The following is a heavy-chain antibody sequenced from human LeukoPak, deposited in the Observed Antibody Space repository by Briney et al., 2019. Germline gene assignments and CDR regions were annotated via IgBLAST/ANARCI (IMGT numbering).Heavy chain of an antibody. CDR3: ARLRGGVQLWEN. V-gene: IGHV4-39*01. Sequence: SETLPLTCSVSGGSLNIHSICWGWIRQPPGLGLEWIATICSGPTTYYNPSLRSRVTLSADTSKNQLSLMLTSMTALDTAVYYCARLRGGVQLWENWGQGTRVIFSS. D-gene: IGHD5-18*01. J-gene: IGHJ4*02. CDR1: GGSLNIHSIC. CDR2: ICSGPTT.